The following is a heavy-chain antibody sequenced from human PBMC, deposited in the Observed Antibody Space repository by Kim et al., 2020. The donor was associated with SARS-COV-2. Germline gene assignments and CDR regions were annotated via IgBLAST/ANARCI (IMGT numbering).Heavy chain of an antibody. D-gene: IGHD6-13*01. V-gene: IGHV3-74*01. CDR2: T. Sequence: TTSADSVKGRFTISRANAKNTLYLQMNRLRAEDTAVYYCARGSSSWYLDYWGQGTLVTVSS. J-gene: IGHJ4*02. CDR3: ARGSSSWYLDY.